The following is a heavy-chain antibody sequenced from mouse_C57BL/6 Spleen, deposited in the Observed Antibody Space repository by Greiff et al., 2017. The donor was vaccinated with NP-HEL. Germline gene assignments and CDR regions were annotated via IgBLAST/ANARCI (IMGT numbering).Heavy chain of an antibody. CDR1: GYTFTDYY. J-gene: IGHJ4*01. CDR3: ARPILLDYAMDY. Sequence: VQLQQSGPELVKPGASVKISCKASGYTFTDYYMNWVKQSHGKSLEWIGDINPNNGGTSYNQKFKGKATLTVDKSSSTAYMELRSLTSEDSAVYYCARPILLDYAMDYWGQGTSVTVSS. CDR2: INPNNGGT. D-gene: IGHD1-1*01. V-gene: IGHV1-26*01.